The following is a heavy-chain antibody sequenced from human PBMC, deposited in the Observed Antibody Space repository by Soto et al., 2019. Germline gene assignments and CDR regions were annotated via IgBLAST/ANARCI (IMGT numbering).Heavy chain of an antibody. CDR3: ARRIAAAVYYFDY. J-gene: IGHJ4*02. V-gene: IGHV4-59*08. CDR1: GDSINSRY. Sequence: SETLSLTCSVSGDSINSRYWSWIRQPPGKGLEWIGYIDYVGSTNYAPSLQSRVTMSVDTSKNQVSLKLSSVTAADTAVYYCARRIAAAVYYFDYWGQGTLVTVSS. CDR2: IDYVGST. D-gene: IGHD6-13*01.